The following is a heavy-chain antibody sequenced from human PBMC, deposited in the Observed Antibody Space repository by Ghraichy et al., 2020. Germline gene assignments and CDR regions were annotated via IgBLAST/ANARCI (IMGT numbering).Heavy chain of an antibody. Sequence: SETLSLTCTVSGGSISSFYWSWIRQPPGKGLEWIGYIFYSGNTKYNTSLKSRVNMSVDTSKNRFSLTLTSVTAADTGIYFCARRNYETTGYFFDPWGHGILVTVSS. CDR2: IFYSGNT. D-gene: IGHD3-9*01. J-gene: IGHJ5*02. V-gene: IGHV4-59*01. CDR1: GGSISSFY. CDR3: ARRNYETTGYFFDP.